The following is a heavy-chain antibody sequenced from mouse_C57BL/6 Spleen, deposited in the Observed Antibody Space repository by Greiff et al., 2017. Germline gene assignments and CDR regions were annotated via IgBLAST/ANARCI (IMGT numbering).Heavy chain of an antibody. CDR1: GYSITSGYY. D-gene: IGHD2-5*01. Sequence: EVKLMESGPGLVKPSQSLSLTCSVTGYSITSGYYWNWIPQFPGNKLEWMGYISYDGSNNYNPSLKNRISITRDTSKNQFFLKLNSVTTEDTATYYCARGPPYSNYWFDYWCQGTTLTVSS. J-gene: IGHJ2*01. CDR3: ARGPPYSNYWFDY. V-gene: IGHV3-6*01. CDR2: ISYDGSN.